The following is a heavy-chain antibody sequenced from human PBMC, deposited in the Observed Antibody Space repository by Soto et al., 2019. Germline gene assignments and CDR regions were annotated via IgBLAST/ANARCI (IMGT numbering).Heavy chain of an antibody. CDR2: IIPIFGTA. CDR1: GGTYSSYA. D-gene: IGHD6-19*01. Sequence: SVKVSCQTSGGTYSSYAISWVRQAPGQGLEWMGGIIPIFGTANYAQKFQGRVTITADESTSTAYMELSSLRSEDTAVYYCARGLAVAGTSAFDIWGQGTMVTVSS. CDR3: ARGLAVAGTSAFDI. J-gene: IGHJ3*02. V-gene: IGHV1-69*13.